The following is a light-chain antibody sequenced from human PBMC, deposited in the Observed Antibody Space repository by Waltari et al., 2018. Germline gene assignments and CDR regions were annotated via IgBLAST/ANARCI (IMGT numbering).Light chain of an antibody. CDR2: EVS. J-gene: IGKJ4*01. Sequence: DIVMTQTPLSLPVTLGEPASISCRSSQSLLDSEDGNTYLEWYLQKPGQSPQLLIYEVSNRASGVPDRFSGSGSDTDFTLKISRVEAEDVGVYYCMQALEFPLNFGGGTKVEIK. CDR1: QSLLDSEDGNTY. V-gene: IGKV2-40*01. CDR3: MQALEFPLN.